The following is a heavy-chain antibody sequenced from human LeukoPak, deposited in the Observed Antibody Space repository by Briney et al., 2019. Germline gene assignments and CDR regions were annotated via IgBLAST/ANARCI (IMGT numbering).Heavy chain of an antibody. J-gene: IGHJ3*02. CDR1: GFSFSSHW. V-gene: IGHV3-74*01. CDR3: VSSEWYAAFDI. D-gene: IGHD6-19*01. Sequence: GGSLRLSCAAAGFSFSSHWMHWVRQAPGKGLVWVSRINSDGSSIGYADSVKGRFTISRDNAKNTLYLQMNSLRAEDTAVYYCVSSEWYAAFDIWGQGTIVTVSS. CDR2: INSDGSSI.